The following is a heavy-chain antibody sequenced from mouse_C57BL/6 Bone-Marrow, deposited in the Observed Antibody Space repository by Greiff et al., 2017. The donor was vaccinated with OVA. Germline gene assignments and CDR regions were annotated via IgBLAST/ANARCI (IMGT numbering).Heavy chain of an antibody. D-gene: IGHD1-1*01. V-gene: IGHV1-81*01. CDR3: AKEALRYFDY. J-gene: IGHJ2*01. Sequence: VKLMESGAELARPGASVKLSCKASGYTFTSYGISWVKQRTGQGLEWIGEIYPRSGNTYYNEKFKGKATLTADKSSSTAYMELRSLTSEDSAVYFCAKEALRYFDYWGQGTTLTVSS. CDR1: GYTFTSYG. CDR2: IYPRSGNT.